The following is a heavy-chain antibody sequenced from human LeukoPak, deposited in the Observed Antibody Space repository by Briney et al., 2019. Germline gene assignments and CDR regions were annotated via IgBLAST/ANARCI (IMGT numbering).Heavy chain of an antibody. J-gene: IGHJ4*02. Sequence: ASVKVSCKASGGTFSSYAISWVRQAPGKGLEWMGGIIPIFGTANYAQTFQSRVTITTDESTSTAYMELSSLRSQDTAVYYCARGTYYDILTGQYYYFDYWGQGTLVTVSS. CDR1: GGTFSSYA. CDR3: ARGTYYDILTGQYYYFDY. V-gene: IGHV1-69*05. CDR2: IIPIFGTA. D-gene: IGHD3-9*01.